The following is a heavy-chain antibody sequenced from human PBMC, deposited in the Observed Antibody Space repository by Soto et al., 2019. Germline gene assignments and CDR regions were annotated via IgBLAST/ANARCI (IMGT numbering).Heavy chain of an antibody. CDR3: ARPYYDRIGYSYDH. J-gene: IGHJ5*02. CDR2: IDPSDSYT. D-gene: IGHD3-22*01. CDR1: GYSFTSYW. Sequence: GESLKISCKGSGYSFTSYWISWVRQMPGKGLEWMGRIDPSDSYTNYSPSFQGHVTISADKSISTAYLQWSSLKASDTAMYYCARPYYDRIGYSYDHCGEGAVVTVCS. V-gene: IGHV5-10-1*01.